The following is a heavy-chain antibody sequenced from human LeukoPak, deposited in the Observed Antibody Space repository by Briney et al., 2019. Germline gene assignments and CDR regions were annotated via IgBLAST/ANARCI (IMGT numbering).Heavy chain of an antibody. D-gene: IGHD3-10*01. CDR2: MNPNSGNT. J-gene: IGHJ5*02. Sequence: ASVKVSCKASGYTFTSYDINWVRQATGQGLESMGWMNPNSGNTGYAQKFQGRVTMTRNTSISTAYMELSSLRSEDTAVYYCATLSSTMVRGVSPNWFDPWGQGTLVTVSS. V-gene: IGHV1-8*01. CDR1: GYTFTSYD. CDR3: ATLSSTMVRGVSPNWFDP.